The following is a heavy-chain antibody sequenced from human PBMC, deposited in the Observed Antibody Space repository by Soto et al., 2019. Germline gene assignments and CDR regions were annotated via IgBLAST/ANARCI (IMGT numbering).Heavy chain of an antibody. CDR2: ITSKPDGGTT. CDR1: GFTFLNAW. CDR3: TTDPTVTTRP. V-gene: IGHV3-15*01. Sequence: EVQLVESGGGFVKPGGSLRLSCGAYGFTFLNAWMSCVRQAPGKGLEWVGRITSKPDGGTTDYAAPVKGKFTISRDDSKNTLYLQMNSLKTEDTAVYYCTTDPTVTTRPWGQGALVTVSS. D-gene: IGHD4-17*01. J-gene: IGHJ5*02.